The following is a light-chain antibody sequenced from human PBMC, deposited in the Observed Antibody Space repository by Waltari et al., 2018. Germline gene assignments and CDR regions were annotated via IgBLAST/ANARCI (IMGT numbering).Light chain of an antibody. V-gene: IGLV2-8*01. J-gene: IGLJ2*01. Sequence: QSALTQPPSASGSPGQSVTISCTGTSSDVGGYNYVSWYQHHPGKAPKLMIYEVNKRPSGVPDRFSGSKSGNTASLTVSGLQTEDEADYYCSSYAGNHVVFGGGTKLTVL. CDR1: SSDVGGYNY. CDR2: EVN. CDR3: SSYAGNHVV.